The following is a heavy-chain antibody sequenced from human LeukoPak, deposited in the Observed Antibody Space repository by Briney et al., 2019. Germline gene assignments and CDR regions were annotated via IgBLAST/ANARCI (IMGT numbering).Heavy chain of an antibody. D-gene: IGHD6-19*01. CDR2: IDPSDSYT. Sequence: VESLNISCKGSGYIFTSYWISWVRQMPGKGLEWMGRIDPSDSYTNYSPSFQGHVTISADKSISTAYLQWSSVKASDTAMYYCARSYSSGWNYFDYWGQGTLVTVSS. J-gene: IGHJ4*02. CDR1: GYIFTSYW. CDR3: ARSYSSGWNYFDY. V-gene: IGHV5-10-1*01.